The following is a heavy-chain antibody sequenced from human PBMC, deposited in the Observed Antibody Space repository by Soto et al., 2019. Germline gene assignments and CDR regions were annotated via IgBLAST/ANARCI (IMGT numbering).Heavy chain of an antibody. CDR3: ARDRANDYSNYRGTPPVDY. CDR2: NNAGNGNT. V-gene: IGHV1-18*01. D-gene: IGHD4-4*01. Sequence: ASVKVSCKASGYTFTRYGFIWVRQAPGQGLEWMGWNNAGNGNTKYAQKFQGRVTITRDTSASTAYMELSSLRSEDTAVYYCARDRANDYSNYRGTPPVDYWGQGTLVTVSS. CDR1: GYTFTRYG. J-gene: IGHJ4*02.